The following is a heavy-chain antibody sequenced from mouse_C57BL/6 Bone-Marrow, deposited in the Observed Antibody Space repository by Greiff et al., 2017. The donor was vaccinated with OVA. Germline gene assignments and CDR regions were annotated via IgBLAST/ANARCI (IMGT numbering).Heavy chain of an antibody. V-gene: IGHV1-55*01. CDR1: GYTFTSYW. CDR2: IYPGSGRT. J-gene: IGHJ4*01. D-gene: IGHD1-1*01. Sequence: QVQLQQPGAELVKPGASVKMSCKASGYTFTSYWITWVKQRPGQGLEWIGDIYPGSGRTNYNEKFKGKATLTVDTSSSTAYMQLSSLTSEDSAVYYGARSVITTVEGDFAMDYWGQGTSVTGSS. CDR3: ARSVITTVEGDFAMDY.